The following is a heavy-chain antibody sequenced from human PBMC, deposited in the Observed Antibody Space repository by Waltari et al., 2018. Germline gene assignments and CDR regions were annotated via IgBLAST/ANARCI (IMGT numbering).Heavy chain of an antibody. V-gene: IGHV4-4*02. CDR3: ARDRGRGLYLDS. Sequence: QLQESGPGLVKPSGNLSLTCAVSGDSMSSPYCWSWFRQPPGKGLEWMGQVRGDGKTNYNPSFASRVTISLDTYNNQFSLKVTSATAADTAVYYCARDRGRGLYLDSWGPGILVTVSP. J-gene: IGHJ4*02. CDR1: GDSMSSPYC. CDR2: VRGDGKT. D-gene: IGHD2-15*01.